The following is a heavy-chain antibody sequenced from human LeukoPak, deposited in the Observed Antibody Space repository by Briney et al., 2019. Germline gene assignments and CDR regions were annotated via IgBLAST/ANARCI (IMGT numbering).Heavy chain of an antibody. J-gene: IGHJ4*02. D-gene: IGHD1-1*01. V-gene: IGHV4-61*01. CDR1: GGSISSGTHY. CDR3: ARTTHPDAKHWPYFDS. CDR2: IYYSGSA. Sequence: PCESLSLTCTVSGGSISSGTHYWSWLRQSPGKGLQWIAGIYYSGSAKYNPSLSSRVTMSAGTSKNRFSLKMTSVTAADTAVYYCARTTHPDAKHWPYFDSWGQGILVTVSS.